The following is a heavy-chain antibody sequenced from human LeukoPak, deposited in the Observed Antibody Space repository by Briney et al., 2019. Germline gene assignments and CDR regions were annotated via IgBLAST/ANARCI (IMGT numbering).Heavy chain of an antibody. D-gene: IGHD2-15*01. J-gene: IGHJ3*02. CDR3: AGLYDSFRAFDI. CDR1: GGSISSGSYY. CDR2: IYYSGSA. V-gene: IGHV4-31*03. Sequence: SETLSLTCSVSGGSISSGSYYWSWIRQHPGKGLEWIGYIYYSGSAYYNPSLKSRATISVDTSKNQFSLKLNSVTAADTAVYYCAGLYDSFRAFDIWGQGTIITVSS.